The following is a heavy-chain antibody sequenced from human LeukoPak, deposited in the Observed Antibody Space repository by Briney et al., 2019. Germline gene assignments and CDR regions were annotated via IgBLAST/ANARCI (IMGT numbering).Heavy chain of an antibody. Sequence: GGSLRLSCAASGFTFSSYGMHWVRQAPGKGLEWVAVISYDGSNKYYADSVKGRFTISRDNSKNTLYLQMNSLRAEDTAVYYCAKARRITMVRGVTGFDYWGQGTLVTVSS. D-gene: IGHD3-10*01. CDR3: AKARRITMVRGVTGFDY. V-gene: IGHV3-30*18. J-gene: IGHJ4*02. CDR2: ISYDGSNK. CDR1: GFTFSSYG.